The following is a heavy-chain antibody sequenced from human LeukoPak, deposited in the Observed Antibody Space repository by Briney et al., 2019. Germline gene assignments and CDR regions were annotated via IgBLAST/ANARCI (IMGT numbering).Heavy chain of an antibody. CDR3: ARAQRAGYSYGYDDY. V-gene: IGHV3-30-3*01. CDR2: ISYDGSNK. CDR1: GFTFSSYA. D-gene: IGHD5-18*01. J-gene: IGHJ4*02. Sequence: GGSLRLSCAASGFTFSSYAMHWVRQAPGKGLEWVAVISYDGSNKYYADSVKGRFTISRDNSKNTLYLQMNSLRAEDTAVYYCARAQRAGYSYGYDDYWGQGALVTVSS.